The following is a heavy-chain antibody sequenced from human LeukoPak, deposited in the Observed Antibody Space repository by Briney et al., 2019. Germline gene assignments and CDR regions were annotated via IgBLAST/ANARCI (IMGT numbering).Heavy chain of an antibody. CDR1: GGSFTTSSHY. V-gene: IGHV4-39*01. Sequence: KTSETLSLTCTVSGGSFTTSSHYWGWIRQPPGEGLEWIGSLYNSGSTYYNPSLQSRVTISVETSKNQFSLKLSSVTTADTAVYYCVVVVPAAILYYYYYMDVWGKGTTVTVSS. CDR3: VVVVPAAILYYYYYMDV. D-gene: IGHD2-2*01. J-gene: IGHJ6*03. CDR2: LYNSGST.